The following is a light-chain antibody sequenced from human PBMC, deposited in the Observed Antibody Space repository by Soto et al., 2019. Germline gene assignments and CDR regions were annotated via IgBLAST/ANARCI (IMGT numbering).Light chain of an antibody. CDR3: QQYGSSPPIT. Sequence: EIVLTQSPGTLSLSPVERATLSCSASQSVSSSYLAWYQQKPGQAPRLLIYGASSRTAGIPDRFSGSGSGTDFTLTISRLEPEDFAVYYCQQYGSSPPITCGQGTRREIK. CDR1: QSVSSSY. V-gene: IGKV3-20*01. CDR2: GAS. J-gene: IGKJ5*01.